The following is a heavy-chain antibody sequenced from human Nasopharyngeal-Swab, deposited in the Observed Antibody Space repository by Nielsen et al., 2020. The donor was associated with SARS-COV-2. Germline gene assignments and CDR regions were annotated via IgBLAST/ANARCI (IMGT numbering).Heavy chain of an antibody. Sequence: ASVKVSCKASGYTFTSYAMHWVRQAPGQRLEWVGWINAGNGDTKHSQKFQGRVTITRDTSASTAYMELSSLRSEDTAVYYCARSTYYYDSSGYSFDYWGQGTLVTVSS. J-gene: IGHJ4*02. V-gene: IGHV1-3*01. CDR3: ARSTYYYDSSGYSFDY. D-gene: IGHD3-22*01. CDR1: GYTFTSYA. CDR2: INAGNGDT.